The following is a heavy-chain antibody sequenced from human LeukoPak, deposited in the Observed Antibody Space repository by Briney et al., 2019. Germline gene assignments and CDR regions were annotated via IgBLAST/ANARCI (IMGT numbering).Heavy chain of an antibody. D-gene: IGHD5-24*01. CDR1: GXTFSSFG. Sequence: GGSLRLSCAASGXTFSSFGMHWVRQAPGKGLEWVAVIWSDGSNKYYADSVKGRFTISRDNSKNTLYLQMNSLRAEDTAVYYCARDGSGDGYSYFDYWGQGTLVTVSS. J-gene: IGHJ4*02. CDR2: IWSDGSNK. V-gene: IGHV3-33*01. CDR3: ARDGSGDGYSYFDY.